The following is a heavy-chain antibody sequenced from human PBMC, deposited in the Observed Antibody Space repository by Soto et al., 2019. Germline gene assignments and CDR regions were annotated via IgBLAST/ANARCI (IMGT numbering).Heavy chain of an antibody. J-gene: IGHJ4*02. V-gene: IGHV3-21*01. Sequence: EVQLVESGGGLVKPGGSLRLSCAASGFTFSSYSMNWVRQAPGKGLEWVSSISSSSYIYYADSVKGRFTISRDNAKNSLSLQMNSLSAEDTAVYYCARDYNYGDYGGHYWGQGTLVTVSS. CDR2: ISSSSYI. CDR1: GFTFSSYS. D-gene: IGHD4-17*01. CDR3: ARDYNYGDYGGHY.